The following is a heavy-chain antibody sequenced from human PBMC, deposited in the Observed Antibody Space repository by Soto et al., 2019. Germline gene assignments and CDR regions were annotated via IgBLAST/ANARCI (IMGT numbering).Heavy chain of an antibody. CDR3: ARGPLVVFNYFES. CDR1: GGTFRNYP. J-gene: IGHJ4*02. CDR2: IFPLTDIP. V-gene: IGHV1-69*02. Sequence: QVQLVQSGTEVKKPGSSVKVSCKASGGTFRNYPINWVRQAPGQGLEWMGSIFPLTDIPDYAQNFQARLTXXXDXSTSTAYMELSSLTSDDTAMYFCARGPLVVFNYFESWGQGTLVTVSS.